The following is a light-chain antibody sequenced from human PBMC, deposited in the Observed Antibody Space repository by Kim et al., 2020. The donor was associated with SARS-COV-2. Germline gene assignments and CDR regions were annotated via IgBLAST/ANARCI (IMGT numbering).Light chain of an antibody. J-gene: IGLJ2*01. CDR1: TSNIGNNA. V-gene: IGLV1-36*01. Sequence: QRVIISCSGSTSNIGNNAVNWYQQFPGKAPKLLIYYDDLLPSGVSDRFSGSKSGTSASLAISGLQSEDEADYYCAAWDDSLNGVVFGGGTKVTVL. CDR3: AAWDDSLNGVV. CDR2: YDD.